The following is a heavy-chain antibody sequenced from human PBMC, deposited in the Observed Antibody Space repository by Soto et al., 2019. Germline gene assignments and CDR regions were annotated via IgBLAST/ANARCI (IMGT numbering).Heavy chain of an antibody. Sequence: PAGALGLSCVASGCTFSTFGMSWVRQAPGKGLEWVANIKGDGSEKRYVDSVKGRLTISRDNAKNLVYLQMNSLRVEGTALYYCGRDEVRNGVGVWGQGTMVT. V-gene: IGHV3-7*01. CDR1: GCTFSTFG. J-gene: IGHJ6*02. CDR3: GRDEVRNGVGV. CDR2: IKGDGSEK.